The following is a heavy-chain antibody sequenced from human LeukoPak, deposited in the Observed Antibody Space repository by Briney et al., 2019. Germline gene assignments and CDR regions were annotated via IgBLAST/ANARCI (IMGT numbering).Heavy chain of an antibody. CDR1: GFIFSDYY. CDR2: MSSSGSTI. CDR3: ARAGRRMGPTVFY. D-gene: IGHD1-26*01. V-gene: IGHV3-11*01. J-gene: IGHJ4*02. Sequence: GGSLRLSCAASGFIFSDYYMSWIRQAPGKGLEWVSYMSSSGSTIYYADSVKGRFTISRDNAKNSLDLQMNSLRAEDTAVYYCARAGRRMGPTVFYWGQGTLVTVSS.